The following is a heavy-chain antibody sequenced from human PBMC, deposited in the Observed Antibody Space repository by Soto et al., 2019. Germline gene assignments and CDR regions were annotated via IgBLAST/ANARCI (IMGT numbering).Heavy chain of an antibody. D-gene: IGHD6-13*01. J-gene: IGHJ3*02. Sequence: QVQLEESGGGVVQPGTSVRLSCVASGFTFSSYGMHWVRQAPGKGLEWVAVIPNTENKKYYADSVKGRFTISRENSQNTLFLQMDSLMSEDTALYYCARTAGGRVRGALDIWGQGTMVTVS. CDR1: GFTFSSYG. V-gene: IGHV3-30-3*01. CDR2: IPNTENKK. CDR3: ARTAGGRVRGALDI.